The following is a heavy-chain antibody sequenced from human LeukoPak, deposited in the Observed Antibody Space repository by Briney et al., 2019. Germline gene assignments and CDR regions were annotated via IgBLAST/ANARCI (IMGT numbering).Heavy chain of an antibody. V-gene: IGHV3-23*01. Sequence: GGSLRLSCAASGFTFTSYGMNWVRQAPGRGLEWVSSISHSGSRTNYADAVKGRFAISRDNSQNTVYLQMNSLRVEDTAIYFCAKDRRGSYLRDYFPLDVWGQGTTVSVSS. D-gene: IGHD1-26*01. CDR1: GFTFTSYG. CDR2: ISHSGSRT. CDR3: AKDRRGSYLRDYFPLDV. J-gene: IGHJ6*02.